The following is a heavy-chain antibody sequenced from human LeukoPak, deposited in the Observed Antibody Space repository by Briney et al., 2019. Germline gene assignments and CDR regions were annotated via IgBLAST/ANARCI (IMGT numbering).Heavy chain of an antibody. Sequence: AGSLRLSCAASGFTFRSYWMYWVRHAPGQGLMWVSRINSDGSSTSYADSVKGRFTISRDNAKNTLYLHMNSLRAEDTAVYYCVVANCGGDCPHWGQGTLVTVSS. D-gene: IGHD2-21*02. V-gene: IGHV3-74*01. CDR3: VVANCGGDCPH. J-gene: IGHJ4*02. CDR2: INSDGSST. CDR1: GFTFRSYW.